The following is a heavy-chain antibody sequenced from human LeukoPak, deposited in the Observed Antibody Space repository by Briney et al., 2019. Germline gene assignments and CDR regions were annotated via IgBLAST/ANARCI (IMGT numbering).Heavy chain of an antibody. CDR3: ARDRTGYDFWSGYYSSEYYFDY. V-gene: IGHV1-18*01. CDR1: GYTFTSYG. D-gene: IGHD3-3*01. CDR2: ISAYNGNT. J-gene: IGHJ4*02. Sequence: ASVKVSCKASGYTFTSYGISWVRQAPGQGLEWMGWISAYNGNTNYAQKLQGRVTMTTDTSTSTAYMELRSLRSDDTAVYYCARDRTGYDFWSGYYSSEYYFDYWGQGTLVTVSS.